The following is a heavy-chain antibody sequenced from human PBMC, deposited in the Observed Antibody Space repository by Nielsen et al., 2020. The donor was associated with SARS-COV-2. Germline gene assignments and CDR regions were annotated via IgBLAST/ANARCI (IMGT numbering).Heavy chain of an antibody. Sequence: GGSLRLSCAASGFTFGDFYMSWIRQAPGKGLEWLSYINSKSSHTNYADSVKGRFTISRDNAKNSLYLQMNSLTAEDTAVYFCARPYFYGSSIYSSYNIDYWGQGTLVTVSS. J-gene: IGHJ4*02. V-gene: IGHV3-11*03. CDR3: ARPYFYGSSIYSSYNIDY. D-gene: IGHD3-10*01. CDR2: INSKSSHT. CDR1: GFTFGDFY.